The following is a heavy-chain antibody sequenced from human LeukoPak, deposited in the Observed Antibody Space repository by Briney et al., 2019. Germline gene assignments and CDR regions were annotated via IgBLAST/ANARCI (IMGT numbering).Heavy chain of an antibody. D-gene: IGHD6-6*01. CDR1: GFTFSSYA. CDR2: ISYDGSNK. J-gene: IGHJ4*02. V-gene: IGHV3-30*01. Sequence: GGSLRLSCAASGFTFSSYAMHWVRRAPGKGLEWVAVISYDGSNKYYADSVKGRFTISRDNSKNTLYLQMNSLRAEDTAVYYCARGLLAARPPDYWGQGTLVTVSS. CDR3: ARGLLAARPPDY.